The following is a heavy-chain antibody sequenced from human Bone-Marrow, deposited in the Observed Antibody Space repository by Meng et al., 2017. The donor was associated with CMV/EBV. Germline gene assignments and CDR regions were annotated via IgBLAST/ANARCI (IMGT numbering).Heavy chain of an antibody. CDR3: ARSSTRPYYYYGMDV. D-gene: IGHD2-2*01. CDR2: IFSNDEK. J-gene: IGHJ6*02. CDR1: GFSLSNARMG. Sequence: SSPTLVKPTETLTLTCTVTGFSLSNARMGVSWIRQPPGKALEWLAHIFSNDEKSYSTSLKSRLTISKDTSKSQVVLTMTNMDPVDTATYYCARSSTRPYYYYGMDVWGQGTTVTVPS. V-gene: IGHV2-26*01.